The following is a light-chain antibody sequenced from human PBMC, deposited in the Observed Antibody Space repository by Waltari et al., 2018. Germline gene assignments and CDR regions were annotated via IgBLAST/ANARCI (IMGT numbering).Light chain of an antibody. CDR1: QDIRTD. CDR2: AAS. J-gene: IGKJ1*01. V-gene: IGKV1-6*01. CDR3: LQDYNYPRT. Sequence: AIQMTQSPSSLSASVGDRVTITCRASQDIRTDLGWYQQKPGEAPKLLIYAASNLQSGVPSKFSGSGSGTYFTLTISSLQPEDFATYYCLQDYNYPRTFGQGTKVEIK.